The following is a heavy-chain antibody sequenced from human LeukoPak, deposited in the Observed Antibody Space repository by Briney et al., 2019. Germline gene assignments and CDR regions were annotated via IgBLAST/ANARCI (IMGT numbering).Heavy chain of an antibody. J-gene: IGHJ3*02. V-gene: IGHV4-39*01. CDR2: IYYSGNT. D-gene: IGHD3-9*01. CDR1: GGSIRSTTYY. Sequence: SETLSLTCSVSGGSIRSTTYYWGWIRQPPGKGLEWIGSIYYSGNTYYSPSLMSRVTISVDTSKNQFSLKLSSVTAADTAVYYCARHSPSYDILTGYYIRPAFDIWGQGTMVTVSS. CDR3: ARHSPSYDILTGYYIRPAFDI.